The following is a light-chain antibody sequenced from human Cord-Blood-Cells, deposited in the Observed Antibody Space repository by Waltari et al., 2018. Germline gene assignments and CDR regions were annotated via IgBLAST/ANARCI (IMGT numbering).Light chain of an antibody. Sequence: EIVMTQSPATLSVSPGERATLSCRASQSVSSNLAWYQQKPGQAPRLLIYGASTKATGIPVRFSGSGSGTEFTLTISSLKSEDFAVYYCQQYNNWPRTFGQGTKVEIK. CDR3: QQYNNWPRT. CDR2: GAS. CDR1: QSVSSN. J-gene: IGKJ1*01. V-gene: IGKV3-15*01.